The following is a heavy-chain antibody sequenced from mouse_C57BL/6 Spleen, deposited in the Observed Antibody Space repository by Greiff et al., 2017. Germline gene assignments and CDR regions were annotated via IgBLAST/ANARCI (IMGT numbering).Heavy chain of an antibody. V-gene: IGHV1-4*01. J-gene: IGHJ4*01. Sequence: VQLQQSGAELARPGASVKMSCKASGYIFTSYTMHWVKQRPGQGLEWIGYINPSSGYTKYNQKFKDKATLTADKSSSTAYMQLSSLTSEDSAVYYCAREDGNDGHAMDYWGQGTSVTVSS. D-gene: IGHD2-2*01. CDR2: INPSSGYT. CDR3: AREDGNDGHAMDY. CDR1: GYIFTSYT.